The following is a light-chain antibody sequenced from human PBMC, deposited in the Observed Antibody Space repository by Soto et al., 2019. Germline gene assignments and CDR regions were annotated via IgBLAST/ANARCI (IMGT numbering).Light chain of an antibody. CDR1: QSVDSS. J-gene: IGKJ5*01. V-gene: IGKV3-11*01. CDR2: GAS. CDR3: HQRSNWLDT. Sequence: EILMTQSPAILSLSQWERATLSCRASQSVDSSLAWYQQKPGQAPRLLIHGASTRAPGVPARFSGSGSGTDFTLTISSLEAEDFAVYYCHQRSNWLDTFGQGTRLEIK.